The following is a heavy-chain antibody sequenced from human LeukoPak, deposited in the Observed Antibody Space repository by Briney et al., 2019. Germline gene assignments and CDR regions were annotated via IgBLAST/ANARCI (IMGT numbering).Heavy chain of an antibody. CDR1: GFTFSSYG. Sequence: GGSLRLSCAASGFTFSSYGMHWVRQAPGKGLEWVAVISYDGRNKYYADSVKGRFTISRDNSKNTLYLQMNSLRAEGTAVYYCAGNDPPRGYWGQGTLVTVSS. D-gene: IGHD3-10*01. CDR2: ISYDGRNK. J-gene: IGHJ4*02. CDR3: AGNDPPRGY. V-gene: IGHV3-30*03.